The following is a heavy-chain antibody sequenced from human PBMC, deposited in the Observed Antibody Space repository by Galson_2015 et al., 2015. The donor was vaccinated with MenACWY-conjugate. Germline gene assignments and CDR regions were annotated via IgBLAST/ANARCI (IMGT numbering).Heavy chain of an antibody. J-gene: IGHJ3*02. D-gene: IGHD1-26*01. Sequence: SLRLSCAASGLTFSSFGMFWVRQAPGKGLEWVSFIRHDGSNKYYTDSVKGRFTISRDNSKNTLYLQMNSLRAEDTAVYYCAKDHGWVGATWSFEIWGQGPMVTVSS. CDR2: IRHDGSNK. CDR3: AKDHGWVGATWSFEI. V-gene: IGHV3-30*02. CDR1: GLTFSSFG.